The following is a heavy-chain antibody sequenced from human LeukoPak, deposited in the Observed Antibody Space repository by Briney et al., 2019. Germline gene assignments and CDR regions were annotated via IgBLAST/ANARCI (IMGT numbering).Heavy chain of an antibody. V-gene: IGHV1-69*01. CDR1: GGTFSSYT. CDR2: IIPIFGSA. D-gene: IGHD3-10*01. J-gene: IGHJ4*02. Sequence: SVKVSCKASGGTFSSYTITWVRQAPGQGLEWMGGIIPIFGSANYAQKFQGRVTITADESTSTAYMELSSLRSADTAVYYCATATMVRDVHFDYWGQGTLVTVSS. CDR3: ATATMVRDVHFDY.